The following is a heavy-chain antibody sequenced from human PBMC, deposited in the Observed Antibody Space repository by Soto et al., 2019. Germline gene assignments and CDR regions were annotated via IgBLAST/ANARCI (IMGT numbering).Heavy chain of an antibody. CDR2: IIPILGIA. CDR1: GGTFSSYT. J-gene: IGHJ4*02. CDR3: ARSIVATSSPDY. V-gene: IGHV1-69*02. D-gene: IGHD5-12*01. Sequence: QVQLVQSGAEVKKPGSSVKVSCKASGGTFSSYTIRWVRQAPGQGLEWMGRIIPILGIANYAQKFQGRVTITADKSTSTAYMELSSLSSEDTAVYYCARSIVATSSPDYWGQGTLVTVSS.